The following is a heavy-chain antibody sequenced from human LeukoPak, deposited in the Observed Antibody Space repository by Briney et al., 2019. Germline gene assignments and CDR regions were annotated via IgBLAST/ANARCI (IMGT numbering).Heavy chain of an antibody. D-gene: IGHD3-22*01. V-gene: IGHV1-24*01. J-gene: IGHJ5*02. CDR1: GYTLIELS. CDR3: QTGYYDSSGYSYQFDP. Sequence: GASVKVSCKVSGYTLIELSMHWVRQAPGKGLEWMGGFDPEDGETIYAQKFQGRVTMTEDTSTDTAYMELSSLRSEDTAVYYCQTGYYDSSGYSYQFDPWGQGTLVTVSS. CDR2: FDPEDGET.